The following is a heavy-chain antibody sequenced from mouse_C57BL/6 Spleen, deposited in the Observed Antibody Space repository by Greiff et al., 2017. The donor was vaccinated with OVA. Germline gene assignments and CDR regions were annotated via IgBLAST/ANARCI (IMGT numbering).Heavy chain of an antibody. Sequence: QVHVKQSGPALVKPGASVTISCKASGYAFSSSWMNWVKQRPGKGLAWIGRIYPGDGDTNYNGKFKGKATLTADKSSSTAYMQLSSLTSEDSAVYFCARDVITNRDFDGWGTGTTVNVSS. J-gene: IGHJ1*03. V-gene: IGHV1-82*01. CDR3: ARDVITNRDFDG. CDR1: GYAFSSSW. CDR2: IYPGDGDT. D-gene: IGHD1-1*01.